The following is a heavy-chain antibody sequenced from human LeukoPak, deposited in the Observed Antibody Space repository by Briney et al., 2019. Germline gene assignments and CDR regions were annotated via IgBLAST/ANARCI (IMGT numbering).Heavy chain of an antibody. J-gene: IGHJ4*02. V-gene: IGHV3-66*01. CDR1: GFTVSSNY. CDR2: IYSGGST. Sequence: GGSLRLSCAASGFTVSSNYMSWVRQAPGKGLEWVSVIYSGGSTYYADSVKGRFTISRDNPKNTLYLQMNSLRAEDTAVYYCARDLEGNSKGFDYWGQGTLVTVSS. CDR3: ARDLEGNSKGFDY. D-gene: IGHD4-23*01.